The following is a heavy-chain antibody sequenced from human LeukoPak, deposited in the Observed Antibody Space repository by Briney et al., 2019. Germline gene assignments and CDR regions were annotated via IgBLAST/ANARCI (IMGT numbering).Heavy chain of an antibody. V-gene: IGHV3-7*01. D-gene: IGHD1-26*01. CDR3: ARDSGSGSNDY. Sequence: GGSLRLSCAASGFIFTNYFMSWVRQAPGKGLEWVASIKHDGSEKYYVDSVRGRFAISRDNTMNSLYLQMSSLRAEDTAVYYCARDSGSGSNDYWGQGTLVTVSS. CDR1: GFIFTNYF. J-gene: IGHJ4*02. CDR2: IKHDGSEK.